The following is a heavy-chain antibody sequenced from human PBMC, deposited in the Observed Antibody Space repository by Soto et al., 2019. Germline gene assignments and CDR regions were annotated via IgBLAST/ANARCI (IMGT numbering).Heavy chain of an antibody. Sequence: EVQLVESGGGLVQPGGSLRLSCAASGFTFSSYWMHWVRQAPGKGLVWVSHINSDGSSTTYADYVKGRFTISRDNAKNTLYLQMNSLRAEDTAVYYCARRRGGDFDYWGQGTLVAVSS. V-gene: IGHV3-74*01. CDR3: ARRRGGDFDY. D-gene: IGHD3-16*01. CDR1: GFTFSSYW. CDR2: INSDGSST. J-gene: IGHJ4*02.